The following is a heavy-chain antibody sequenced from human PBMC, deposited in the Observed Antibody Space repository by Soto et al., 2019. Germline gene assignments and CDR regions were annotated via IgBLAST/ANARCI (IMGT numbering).Heavy chain of an antibody. Sequence: GGSLRLSCAASGFTFSTYSMNWVRQAPGKGLKWVSYITASSGITYYADSVKGLFTISRDNAKYSLYLQLNSLRADDTAVYYCASLAYGDYESFWGRGTLVTVS. CDR2: ITASSGIT. D-gene: IGHD4-17*01. CDR3: ASLAYGDYESF. J-gene: IGHJ1*01. V-gene: IGHV3-48*01. CDR1: GFTFSTYS.